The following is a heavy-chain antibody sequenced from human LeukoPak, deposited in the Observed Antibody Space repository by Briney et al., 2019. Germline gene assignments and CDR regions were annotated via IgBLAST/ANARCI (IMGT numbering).Heavy chain of an antibody. CDR3: AREYDSSGYHYAIDY. Sequence: PSQTLSLTCTVSGGSISSGSYYWSWIRQPAGKGLEWIGRIYTSGSTNYNPSLKSRVTISVDTSKNQFSLKLSSVTAADMAVYYCAREYDSSGYHYAIDYWGQGTLVTVSS. D-gene: IGHD3-22*01. CDR1: GGSISSGSYY. V-gene: IGHV4-61*02. J-gene: IGHJ4*02. CDR2: IYTSGST.